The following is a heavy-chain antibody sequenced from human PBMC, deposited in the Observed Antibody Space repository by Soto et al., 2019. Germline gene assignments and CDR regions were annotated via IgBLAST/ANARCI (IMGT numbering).Heavy chain of an antibody. CDR2: VGTNNANT. D-gene: IGHD3-22*01. Sequence: QVQLVQSGPEVKMPGASVKVSCKTSGYSFTAYGLAWLRQAPGQRPEWLGWVGTNNANTNYAQKFRGRVTMTTDRSTTTTYVERRSLRSDDTAVYYCARERSTDSSAYYSFAYWGQGTLVTVSS. CDR1: GYSFTAYG. CDR3: ARERSTDSSAYYSFAY. J-gene: IGHJ4*02. V-gene: IGHV1-18*01.